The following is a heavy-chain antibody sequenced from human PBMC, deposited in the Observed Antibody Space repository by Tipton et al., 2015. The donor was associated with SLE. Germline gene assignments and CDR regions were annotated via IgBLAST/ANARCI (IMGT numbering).Heavy chain of an antibody. CDR3: ARDLPLYYDYGNWFDP. J-gene: IGHJ5*02. CDR1: GGSISGGGYY. Sequence: TLSLTCTVSGGSISGGGYYWSWIRQPAGKGLEWIGRVYGSGNTNYNPSLQSRVTISPDPPNNQFSLKLTSVTAADTAVYYCARDLPLYYDYGNWFDPWGQGTLVTVSS. V-gene: IGHV4-61*02. CDR2: VYGSGNT. D-gene: IGHD3-16*01.